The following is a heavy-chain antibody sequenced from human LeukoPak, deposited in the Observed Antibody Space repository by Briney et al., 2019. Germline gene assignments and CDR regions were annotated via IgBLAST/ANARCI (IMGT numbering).Heavy chain of an antibody. CDR3: AKSHSHFMIVVGPPNFDY. J-gene: IGHJ4*02. Sequence: PGGSLRLSCAASGFTFSSYAMSWVRQAPGKGLEWVSAISGSGGSTYYADSVKGRFTISRDNSKNTLYLQMNSLRAEDTAVYYCAKSHSHFMIVVGPPNFDYWGQGTLVTVSS. CDR2: ISGSGGST. D-gene: IGHD3-22*01. V-gene: IGHV3-23*01. CDR1: GFTFSSYA.